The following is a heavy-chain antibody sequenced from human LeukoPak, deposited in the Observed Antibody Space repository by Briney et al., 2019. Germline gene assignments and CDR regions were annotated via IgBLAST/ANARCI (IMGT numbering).Heavy chain of an antibody. CDR3: ARRAKGGYYYWFDP. Sequence: SETLSLTCTVSGGSISSYYWSWIRQPPGKGLEWIGYIYTSGSTNYNPSLKSRVTISVDTSKNQFSLKLSSVTAADTAVYYCARRAKGGYYYWFDPWGQGTLVTVSS. J-gene: IGHJ5*02. V-gene: IGHV4-4*09. CDR2: IYTSGST. D-gene: IGHD3-22*01. CDR1: GGSISSYY.